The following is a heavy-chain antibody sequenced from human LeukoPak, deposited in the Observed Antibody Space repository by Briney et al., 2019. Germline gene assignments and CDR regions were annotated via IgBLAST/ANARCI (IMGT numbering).Heavy chain of an antibody. Sequence: SETLSLTCTVSGDSITNYYWSWIRQPPGKGLEWIGYIYYSGSTYHNPSLKSRVTISVDTSKNQFSLKLSSVTAADTAVYYCARSSSADSSGFLDYWGQGTLVTVSS. CDR2: IYYSGST. CDR1: GDSITNYY. CDR3: ARSSSADSSGFLDY. J-gene: IGHJ4*02. D-gene: IGHD6-19*01. V-gene: IGHV4-30-4*01.